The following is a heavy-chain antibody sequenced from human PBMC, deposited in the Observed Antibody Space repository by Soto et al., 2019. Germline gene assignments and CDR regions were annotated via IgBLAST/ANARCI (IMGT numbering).Heavy chain of an antibody. CDR2: IYYSGST. J-gene: IGHJ4*02. V-gene: IGHV4-39*01. CDR1: GGSISSSSYY. Sequence: PSETLSLTCTVSGGSISSSSYYWGWIRQPPGKGLEWIGSIYYSGSTYYNPSLKSRVTISVDTSKNQFSLKLSSVTAADTAVYYCARHSDGTSSITMVRGVQVPPFDYRGQGTLVTVSS. D-gene: IGHD3-10*01. CDR3: ARHSDGTSSITMVRGVQVPPFDY.